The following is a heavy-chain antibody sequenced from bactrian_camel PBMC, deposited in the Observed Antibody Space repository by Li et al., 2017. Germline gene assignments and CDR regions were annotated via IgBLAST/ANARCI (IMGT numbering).Heavy chain of an antibody. J-gene: IGHJ4*01. CDR2: INTDGSA. D-gene: IGHD4*01. V-gene: IGHV3S60*01. CDR3: AAETQWLGAARDGPCSDYDAARYEFNY. CDR1: GFTFDGHN. Sequence: VQLVESGGGSVQAGGSLRLSCRTSGFTFDGHNMGWYRQAPGQGSTCEFVSSINTDGSAYYADSVKGRFTISQDNAKNTLYLQMNSLNPDDTAMYYCAAETQWLGAARDGPCSDYDAARYEFNYWGQGTQVTVS.